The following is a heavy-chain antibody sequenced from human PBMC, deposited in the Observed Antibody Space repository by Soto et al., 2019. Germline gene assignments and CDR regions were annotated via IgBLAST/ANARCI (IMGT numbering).Heavy chain of an antibody. CDR3: AKDPSTGSADY. CDR1: GSILSNYA. D-gene: IGHD3-9*01. V-gene: IGHV3-23*01. J-gene: IGHJ4*02. CDR2: LSKDGANE. Sequence: PGGSLRLSCTASGSILSNYAMNWVRQAPGKGLEWVSTLSKDGANEHYADSVKGRFTISRDGSKNTLYLQMNSLRAEDTAMYYCAKDPSTGSADYWGQGTQVTVSS.